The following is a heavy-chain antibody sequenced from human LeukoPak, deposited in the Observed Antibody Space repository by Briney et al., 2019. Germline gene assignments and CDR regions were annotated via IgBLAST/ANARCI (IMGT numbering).Heavy chain of an antibody. CDR2: MNPNSGNT. D-gene: IGHD3-3*01. Sequence: ASVKVSCKASGYTFTSYGISWVRQATGQGLEWMGWMNPNSGNTGYAQKFQGRVTMTRNTSISTAYMELSSLRSEDTAVYYCARMDFWSGYSHFDYWGQGTLVTVSS. CDR1: GYTFTSYG. J-gene: IGHJ4*02. V-gene: IGHV1-8*02. CDR3: ARMDFWSGYSHFDY.